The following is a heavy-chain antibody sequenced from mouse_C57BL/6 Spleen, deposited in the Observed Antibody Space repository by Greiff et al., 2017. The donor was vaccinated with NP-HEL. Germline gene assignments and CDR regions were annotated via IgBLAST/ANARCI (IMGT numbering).Heavy chain of an antibody. CDR2: IYPGDGDT. J-gene: IGHJ1*03. CDR3: ARGDYSNSYWYFDV. Sequence: QVQLQQPGAELVKPGASVKISCKASGYAFSSYWMNWVKQRPGKGLEWIGQIYPGDGDTNYNGKFKGKATLTADKSSSTAYMQLSSLTSEDSAVYFCARGDYSNSYWYFDVWGTGTTVTVSS. D-gene: IGHD2-5*01. V-gene: IGHV1-80*01. CDR1: GYAFSSYW.